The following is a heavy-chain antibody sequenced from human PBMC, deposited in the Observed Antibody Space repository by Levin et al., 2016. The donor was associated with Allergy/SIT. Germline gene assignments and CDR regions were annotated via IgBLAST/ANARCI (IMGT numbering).Heavy chain of an antibody. CDR3: ARDFWSGHSLGYYGMDV. D-gene: IGHD3-3*01. CDR1: GFTFSSNG. V-gene: IGHV3-30*03. Sequence: GESLKISCAASGFTFSSNGMHWVRQAPGKGLEWVAFISSDGNNKYYADSVKGRFTISRDNAKNSLYLQMNSLRAEDTAVYYCARDFWSGHSLGYYGMDVWGQGTTVTVSS. J-gene: IGHJ6*02. CDR2: ISSDGNNK.